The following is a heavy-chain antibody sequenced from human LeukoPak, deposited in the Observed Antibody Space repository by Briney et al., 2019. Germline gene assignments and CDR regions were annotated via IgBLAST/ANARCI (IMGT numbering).Heavy chain of an antibody. J-gene: IGHJ6*02. V-gene: IGHV3-53*04. CDR2: IYSGGST. CDR1: GFTVSSNY. CDR3: ARVMGYCSSTSCYSVDYYYGMDV. D-gene: IGHD2-2*01. Sequence: GGSLRLSCAASGFTVSSNYMSWVRQAPGKGLEWVSVIYSGGSTYYADSVKGRFTISRHNSKNTLYLQMNSLRAEDTAVYYCARVMGYCSSTSCYSVDYYYGMDVWGQGTTVTVSS.